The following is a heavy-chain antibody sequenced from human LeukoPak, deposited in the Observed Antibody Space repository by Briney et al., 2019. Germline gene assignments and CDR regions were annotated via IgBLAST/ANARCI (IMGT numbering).Heavy chain of an antibody. V-gene: IGHV3-7*01. CDR2: IKQDGSEK. CDR1: GFTFSSYW. D-gene: IGHD5-12*01. Sequence: GGSLRLSCAASGFTFSSYWMSWVRQAPGKGLGWVANIKQDGSEKYYVDSVKGRFTISRDNAKNSLYLQMNSLRVEDTAVYYCARDGMGSGYDFDYWGQGTLVTVSS. J-gene: IGHJ4*02. CDR3: ARDGMGSGYDFDY.